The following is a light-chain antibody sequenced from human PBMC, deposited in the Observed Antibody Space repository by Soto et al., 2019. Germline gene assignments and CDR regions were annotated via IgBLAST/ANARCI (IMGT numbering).Light chain of an antibody. CDR1: SSNVGSYKL. J-gene: IGLJ1*01. CDR2: EVN. Sequence: QSSLTNPASVSGSPGQSITISCTGTSSNVGSYKLVSWYQQHPGKAPKLMIFEVNKRPSGVSNRFSGSKSGNTASLTISGLKVEDEADYYCSSSGGSPTYVFGTGTKVTV. CDR3: SSSGGSPTYV. V-gene: IGLV2-23*02.